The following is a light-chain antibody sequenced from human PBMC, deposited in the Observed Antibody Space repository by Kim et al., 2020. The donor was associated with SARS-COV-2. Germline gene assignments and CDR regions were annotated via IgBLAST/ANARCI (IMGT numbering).Light chain of an antibody. CDR2: GAS. J-gene: IGKJ5*01. CDR3: LQHSTYPVT. Sequence: ASVGDRVTFTCRASQSISSWLSWYQQNPARAPKRLIYGASSLQSGVPSRFSGSGSGTEFTLTISSVQPEDFATSFCLQHSTYPVTFGQGTRLEIK. CDR1: QSISSW. V-gene: IGKV1-5*01.